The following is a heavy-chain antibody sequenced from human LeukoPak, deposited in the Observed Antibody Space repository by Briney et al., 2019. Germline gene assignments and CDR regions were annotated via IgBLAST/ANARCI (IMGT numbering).Heavy chain of an antibody. Sequence: GGSLRLSCAASGFTVSSNYMSWVRQAPGKGLEWVSVIYSGGSTYYADSVKGRFTISRHNSKSTLYLQMNSLRAEDTAVYYCARGTYYYDSSGYPYYYYGMDVWGQGTTVSVSS. J-gene: IGHJ6*02. D-gene: IGHD3-22*01. CDR2: IYSGGST. V-gene: IGHV3-53*04. CDR1: GFTVSSNY. CDR3: ARGTYYYDSSGYPYYYYGMDV.